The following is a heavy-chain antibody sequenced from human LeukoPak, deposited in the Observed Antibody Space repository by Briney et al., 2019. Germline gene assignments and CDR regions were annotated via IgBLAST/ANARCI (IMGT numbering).Heavy chain of an antibody. Sequence: ASVKVSCKVSGYTLTELSMHWVRQAPGKGLEWMGGFDPEDGETIYAQKFQGRVTMTEDTSTDTAYMELSSLRSEDTAVYYCATQHIVVVTATRFDYWGQGTLVTVSS. D-gene: IGHD2-21*02. CDR3: ATQHIVVVTATRFDY. CDR2: FDPEDGET. V-gene: IGHV1-24*01. CDR1: GYTLTELS. J-gene: IGHJ4*02.